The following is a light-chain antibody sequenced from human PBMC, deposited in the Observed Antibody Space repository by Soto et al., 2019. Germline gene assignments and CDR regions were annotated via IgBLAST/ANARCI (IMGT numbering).Light chain of an antibody. J-gene: IGKJ1*01. Sequence: DIQMTQSPSSVSASVGDTVTITCRASQGISRWIAWYQQKSGKAPKFLIYATSSLQSGVPSRFSGSGSGTEFTLTISSLQPEDFATYYCQQANSLPWTFGQGTKVEIK. V-gene: IGKV1D-12*01. CDR1: QGISRW. CDR3: QQANSLPWT. CDR2: ATS.